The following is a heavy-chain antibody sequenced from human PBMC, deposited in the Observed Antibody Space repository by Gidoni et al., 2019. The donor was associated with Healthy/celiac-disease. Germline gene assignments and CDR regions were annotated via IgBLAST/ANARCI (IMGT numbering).Heavy chain of an antibody. CDR3: AREGYSDGY. D-gene: IGHD1-26*01. V-gene: IGHV3-21*01. Sequence: EVQLVESGGGLVKPGGSPNPPGRSPGFTFRSYSMNWVRQTPGKGLEWVSAISSSSSYIYYADSVKGRFTISRDNDKNSLYLQMNSLRAENTAVYYCAREGYSDGYWGQGTLVTVSS. CDR1: GFTFRSYS. CDR2: ISSSSSYI. J-gene: IGHJ4*02.